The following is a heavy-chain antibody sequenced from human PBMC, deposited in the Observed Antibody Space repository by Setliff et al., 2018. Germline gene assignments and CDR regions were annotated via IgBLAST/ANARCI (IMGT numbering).Heavy chain of an antibody. J-gene: IGHJ3*02. CDR3: ARGLTYYYDSSVRFLDAFDI. Sequence: ASVKVSCKASGYTFTSYDINWVRQATGQGLEWMGWMNPNSGNTGYAQKFQGRVTMTRNTSISTAYMELSSLRSEDTAVYYCARGLTYYYDSSVRFLDAFDIWGQGTRVTVSS. CDR1: GYTFTSYD. CDR2: MNPNSGNT. V-gene: IGHV1-8*01. D-gene: IGHD3-22*01.